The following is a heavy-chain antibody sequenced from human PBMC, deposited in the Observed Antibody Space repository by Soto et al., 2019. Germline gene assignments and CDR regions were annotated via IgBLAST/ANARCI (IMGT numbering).Heavy chain of an antibody. CDR1: VGSIDAYF. CDR2: IYYSASA. D-gene: IGHD6-19*01. V-gene: IGHV4-59*01. CDR3: ERGADRQWAEY. J-gene: IGHJ4*02. Sequence: PSETLSLTCTVSVGSIDAYFWTLIRQPPGKGLEWIGFIYYSASANYNPSLKSRVSISLQTSKNHFSRILSSVTAADTAMYYCERGADRQWAEYLGQQAVVPVSA.